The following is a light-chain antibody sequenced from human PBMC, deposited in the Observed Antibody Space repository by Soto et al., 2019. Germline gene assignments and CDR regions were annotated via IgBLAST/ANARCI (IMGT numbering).Light chain of an antibody. Sequence: DIQMTQSPSTLSGSVGDRVTITCRASQTISSWLAWYQQKPGKAPKLLIYDASSLESGVPSRFSGSGSGTEFTLTISSLQPDDFATYYCQQYNSYSVFGPGTKVDNK. CDR3: QQYNSYSV. CDR2: DAS. V-gene: IGKV1-5*01. CDR1: QTISSW. J-gene: IGKJ3*01.